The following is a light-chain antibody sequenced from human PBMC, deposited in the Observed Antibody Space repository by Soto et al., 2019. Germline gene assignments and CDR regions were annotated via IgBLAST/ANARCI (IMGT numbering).Light chain of an antibody. CDR1: QNIDTY. V-gene: IGKV1-39*01. CDR2: GAS. CDR3: QQSYSTPLT. Sequence: DIQLTQSPSSLSASVGDRVTITCRASQNIDTYLNWYQQKPGKAPKLLIYGASNLQTEVPSTLSGSGSGTDFTLTISNLQPEDFATYYCQQSYSTPLTFGGGTKVEIK. J-gene: IGKJ4*01.